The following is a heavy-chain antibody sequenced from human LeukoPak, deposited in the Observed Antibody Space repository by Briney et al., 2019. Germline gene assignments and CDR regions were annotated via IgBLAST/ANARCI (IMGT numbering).Heavy chain of an antibody. CDR3: ARGPGRYGDCPYYYYYYMDV. D-gene: IGHD4-17*01. CDR2: ISSSGSTI. J-gene: IGHJ6*03. CDR1: GFTFSSYE. V-gene: IGHV3-48*03. Sequence: GGSLRLSCAASGFTFSSYEMNWVRQAPGKGLEWVSYISSSGSTIYYADSVKGRFTISRDNAKNSLYLQMNSLRAEHTAVYYCARGPGRYGDCPYYYYYYMDVWGKGTTVTISS.